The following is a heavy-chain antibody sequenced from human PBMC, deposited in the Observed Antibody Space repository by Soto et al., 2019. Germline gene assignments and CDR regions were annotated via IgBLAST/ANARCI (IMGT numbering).Heavy chain of an antibody. J-gene: IGHJ4*02. CDR1: GFTFSSYW. CDR2: INSDGSST. CDR3: ARADFWSSYLYYFDY. Sequence: PGGSLRLSCAASGFTFSSYWMHWVRQAPGKGLVWVSRINSDGSSTSYADSVKGRFTISRDNAKNTLYLQMNSLRAEDTAVHYCARADFWSSYLYYFDYWGQGTLVTVSS. V-gene: IGHV3-74*01. D-gene: IGHD3-3*01.